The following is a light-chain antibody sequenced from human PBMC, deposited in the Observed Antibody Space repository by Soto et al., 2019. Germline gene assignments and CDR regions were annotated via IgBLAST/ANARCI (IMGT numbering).Light chain of an antibody. CDR3: SSYTSSSTLV. CDR1: SSDVGVYNY. Sequence: QSALTQPASVSGSPGQSITIPCTGTSSDVGVYNYVFWYQQHPGKAPKLMIYEVSNRPSGISNRFSGSKSGNTASLTISGLQDEDEAEYYCSSYTSSSTLVFGGGTKLTVL. J-gene: IGLJ2*01. CDR2: EVS. V-gene: IGLV2-14*01.